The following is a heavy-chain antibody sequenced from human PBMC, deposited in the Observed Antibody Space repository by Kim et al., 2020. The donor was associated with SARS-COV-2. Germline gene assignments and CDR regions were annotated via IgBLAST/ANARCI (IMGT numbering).Heavy chain of an antibody. CDR2: IYYSGST. CDR1: GGSISSSSYY. Sequence: SETLSLTCTVSGGSISSSSYYWGWIRQPPGKGLEWIGSIYYSGSTYYNPSLKSRVTISVDTSKNQFSLKLSSVTAADTAVYYCARASYEQLTPFDYWGQGTLVTVSS. V-gene: IGHV4-39*01. D-gene: IGHD6-13*01. CDR3: ARASYEQLTPFDY. J-gene: IGHJ4*02.